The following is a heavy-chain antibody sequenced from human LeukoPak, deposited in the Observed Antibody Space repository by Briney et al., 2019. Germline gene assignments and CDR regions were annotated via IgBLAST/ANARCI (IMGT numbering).Heavy chain of an antibody. J-gene: IGHJ5*02. D-gene: IGHD6-13*01. Sequence: SETLSLTCAVYGGSFSGYYWSWIRQPPGKGLEWIGEINHSGSTNYNPSLKSRVTISVDTSKNQFSLKLSSVTAADTAVYYCARGYSSSWPENWFDPWGQGTLVTVSS. CDR1: GGSFSGYY. CDR3: ARGYSSSWPENWFDP. CDR2: INHSGST. V-gene: IGHV4-34*01.